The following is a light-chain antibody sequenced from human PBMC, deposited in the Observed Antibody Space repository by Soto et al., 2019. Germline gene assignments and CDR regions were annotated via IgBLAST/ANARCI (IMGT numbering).Light chain of an antibody. J-gene: IGKJ5*01. V-gene: IGKV1-5*01. CDR2: DAS. Sequence: DIQMTQSPSTLSASVGDRVTITCRASQTINSWLAWYQQKPGKXPXVLIFDASSLKTGVPSRFSGSGSGTEFTLTISNLQLDDFATYYCQQLKSYPITFGQGTRLEI. CDR1: QTINSW. CDR3: QQLKSYPIT.